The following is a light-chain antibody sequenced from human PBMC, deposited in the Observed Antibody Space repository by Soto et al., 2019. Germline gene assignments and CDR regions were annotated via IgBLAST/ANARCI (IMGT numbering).Light chain of an antibody. CDR3: ATWDDSLRGWV. J-gene: IGLJ3*02. CDR2: RNN. V-gene: IGLV1-47*01. CDR1: SSNIGDSY. Sequence: QPVLTQPPSASGTPGQRGTISCSGSSSNIGDSYGYWFQQLPGTAPKLLIYRNNQRPSGVPDRFAGAKSGTSASLAISGLRPEDEADYYCATWDDSLRGWVFGGGTKLTVL.